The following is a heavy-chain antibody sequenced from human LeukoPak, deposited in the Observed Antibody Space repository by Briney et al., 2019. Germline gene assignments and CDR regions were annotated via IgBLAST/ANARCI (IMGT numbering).Heavy chain of an antibody. V-gene: IGHV3-9*01. CDR1: GFTFDDYA. CDR3: AKEEVVAATGYYYYGMDV. CDR2: ISWNSGSI. D-gene: IGHD2-15*01. J-gene: IGHJ6*02. Sequence: GGSLRLSCAASGFTFDDYAMHWVRQAPGKGLEWVSGISWNSGSIGYADSVKGRFTISRDNAKNSLYLQMNSLRAEDTALYYCAKEEVVAATGYYYYGMDVWGQGTTVTVSS.